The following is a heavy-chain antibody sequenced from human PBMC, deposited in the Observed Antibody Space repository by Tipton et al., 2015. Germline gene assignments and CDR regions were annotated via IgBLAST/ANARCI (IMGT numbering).Heavy chain of an antibody. CDR1: GGSLSGYY. CDR3: ARASIIQGYYHDSSRYYLFNS. CDR2: IYYSGST. V-gene: IGHV4-59*01. D-gene: IGHD3-22*01. J-gene: IGHJ1*01. Sequence: TLSLTCAVYGGSLSGYYWSWIRQSPGEGLEWIGYIYYSGSTNYNPSLRSRVAMSMDTSKNQFSLKLSSVIAADTAVYYCARASIIQGYYHDSSRYYLFNSWGQGTLVTVSS.